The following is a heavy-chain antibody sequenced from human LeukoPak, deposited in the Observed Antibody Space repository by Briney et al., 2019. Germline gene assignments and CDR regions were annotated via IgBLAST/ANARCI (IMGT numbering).Heavy chain of an antibody. V-gene: IGHV4-4*07. J-gene: IGHJ5*02. D-gene: IGHD5-12*01. Sequence: PSETLSLTCTVSGGSISSYYWSWIRQPAGKGLEWIGRIYTSGSTNYNPSLKSRVTMSVDTSKNQFSLKLSSVTAADTAVYYCAGDLRGYDRSWFDPWGQGTLVTVSS. CDR2: IYTSGST. CDR3: AGDLRGYDRSWFDP. CDR1: GGSISSYY.